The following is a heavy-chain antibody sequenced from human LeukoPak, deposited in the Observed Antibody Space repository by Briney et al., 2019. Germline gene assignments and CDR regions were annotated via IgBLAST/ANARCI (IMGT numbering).Heavy chain of an antibody. D-gene: IGHD6-19*01. CDR2: IYYSGST. J-gene: IGHJ3*02. CDR1: GGSISSYY. Sequence: SETLPLTCTVSGGSISSYYWSWIRQPPGKGLEWIGYIYYSGSTNYNPSLKSRVTISVDTSKNQFSLKLSSVTAADTAVYYCARDRPRYSSGWNAFDIWGQGTMVTVSS. V-gene: IGHV4-59*01. CDR3: ARDRPRYSSGWNAFDI.